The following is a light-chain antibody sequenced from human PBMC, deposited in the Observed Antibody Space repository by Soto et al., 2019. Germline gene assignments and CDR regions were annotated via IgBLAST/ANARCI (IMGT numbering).Light chain of an antibody. Sequence: DIQLTQSPSTLSASVGDRVTITCRASQTISSWLARYQQKPGKAPNLLIYETSNLESGVPSRFSGSGSGTEFTLTISSLQPDDFATYYCQYYNDYCWTFGQGTKVEI. CDR2: ETS. CDR1: QTISSW. CDR3: QYYNDYCWT. J-gene: IGKJ1*01. V-gene: IGKV1-5*03.